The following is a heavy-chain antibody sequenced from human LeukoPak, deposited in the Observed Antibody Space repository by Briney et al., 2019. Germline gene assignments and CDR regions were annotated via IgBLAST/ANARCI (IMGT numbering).Heavy chain of an antibody. CDR1: GFTFSSYA. CDR2: ISGSGGST. D-gene: IGHD2-21*02. CDR3: AKTIAYCGGDCYSSFDY. J-gene: IGHJ4*02. V-gene: IGHV3-23*01. Sequence: GGSLRLSCAASGFTFSSYAMSWVRQAPGKGLEWGSAISGSGGSTYYADSVKGRFTISRDNSKNTLYLQMNSLRAEDTAVYYCAKTIAYCGGDCYSSFDYWGQGTLVTVSS.